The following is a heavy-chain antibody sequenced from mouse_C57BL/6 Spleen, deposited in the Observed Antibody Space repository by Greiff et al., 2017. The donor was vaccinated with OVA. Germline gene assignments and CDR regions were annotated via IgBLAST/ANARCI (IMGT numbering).Heavy chain of an antibody. CDR1: GFTFSSYA. Sequence: EVMLVESWEGLVKPGGSLKLSCAASGFTFSSYAMSWVRQTPEKRLEWVAYISSGGDYIYYADTVKGRFTISRDNARNTLYLQMSSLKSEDTAMYYCTRDRTDYAMDYWGQGTSVTVSS. V-gene: IGHV5-9-1*02. CDR3: TRDRTDYAMDY. CDR2: ISSGGDYI. J-gene: IGHJ4*01. D-gene: IGHD4-1*01.